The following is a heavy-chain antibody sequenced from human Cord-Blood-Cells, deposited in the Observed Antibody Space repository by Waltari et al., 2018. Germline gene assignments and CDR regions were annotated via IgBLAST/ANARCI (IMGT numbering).Heavy chain of an antibody. CDR2: ISYDGSNK. V-gene: IGHV3-30*04. J-gene: IGHJ4*02. Sequence: QVQLVESGGGVVQPGRSLRLSCAASGFTFSSYAMHWVRHAPGKGLEWVAVISYDGSNKYYADSVKGRFTISRDNSKNTLYLQMNSLRAEDTAVYYCARCWDYWGQGTLVTVSS. CDR3: ARCWDY. CDR1: GFTFSSYA.